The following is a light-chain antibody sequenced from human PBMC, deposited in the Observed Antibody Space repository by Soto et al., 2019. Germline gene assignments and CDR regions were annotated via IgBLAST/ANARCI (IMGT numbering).Light chain of an antibody. Sequence: EIVLTQSQGSLSLSPGERATLSCRASQSISSPYIAWYQQKRGQAPRLLIFGASSRATGIPDRFSGSGSGTDFSLTISRLEPEDSAVYFCQQYVRSPYTFGPGTKVDIK. CDR3: QQYVRSPYT. CDR1: QSISSPY. CDR2: GAS. J-gene: IGKJ3*01. V-gene: IGKV3-20*01.